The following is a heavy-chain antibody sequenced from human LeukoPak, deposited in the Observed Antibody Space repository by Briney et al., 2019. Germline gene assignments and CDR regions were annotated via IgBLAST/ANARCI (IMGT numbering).Heavy chain of an antibody. CDR3: ARDFGNCSTGVCYADF. D-gene: IGHD2-8*01. V-gene: IGHV3-11*04. Sequence: GGSLRLSCAGSGFTFPYYYMTWIRQAPGKGLEWVSHISGSGSAIYYADSVRGRSTISRDNAKNSLYLQMNDLRAEDTAVYYCARDFGNCSTGVCYADFWGQGTLVTVSS. CDR1: GFTFPYYY. J-gene: IGHJ4*02. CDR2: ISGSGSAI.